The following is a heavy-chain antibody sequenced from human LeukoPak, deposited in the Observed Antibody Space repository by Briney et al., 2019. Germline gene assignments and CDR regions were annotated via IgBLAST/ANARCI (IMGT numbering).Heavy chain of an antibody. CDR3: ARDIGTIDPFDY. J-gene: IGHJ4*02. V-gene: IGHV3-23*01. CDR1: GFTFSRNA. Sequence: PGGSLRLSCTASGFTFSRNAMSWVGQAPGKGLEWGSSIRNSGDNTYYADSEKGRFTISRDNSRHTLYLQMNSLRAEDTAVYYCARDIGTIDPFDYWGQGTLVTVYS. D-gene: IGHD3-10*01. CDR2: IRNSGDNT.